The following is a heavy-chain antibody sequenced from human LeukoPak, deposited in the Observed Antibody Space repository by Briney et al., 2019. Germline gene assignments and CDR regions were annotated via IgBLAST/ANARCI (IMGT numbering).Heavy chain of an antibody. D-gene: IGHD1-26*01. Sequence: ASVNVSYKASGYTFTSYGISRGRQAPGQGLRWKGWISAYNGNTNYAQKLQGRVPMTTDTSTSIAYVELRSLRSDDTAVYYCAEWEARSNWFDPWSQGSLATVSS. CDR1: GYTFTSYG. CDR2: ISAYNGNT. J-gene: IGHJ5*02. CDR3: AEWEARSNWFDP. V-gene: IGHV1-18*01.